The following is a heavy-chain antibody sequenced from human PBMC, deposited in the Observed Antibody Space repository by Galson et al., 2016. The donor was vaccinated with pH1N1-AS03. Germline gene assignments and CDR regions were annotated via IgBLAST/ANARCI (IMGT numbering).Heavy chain of an antibody. CDR1: GLEFSYFW. CDR2: IEQDGSET. CDR3: ARGEMIGDGS. D-gene: IGHD5-24*01. J-gene: IGHJ5*02. V-gene: IGHV3-7*03. Sequence: SLRLSCAASGLEFSYFWMTWVRQAPGKGPEWVANIEQDGSETHYVDSVKGRFTISRDNAKNSLYLQMNSLRVEDTAMYYCARGEMIGDGSWGQGTLVTVSS.